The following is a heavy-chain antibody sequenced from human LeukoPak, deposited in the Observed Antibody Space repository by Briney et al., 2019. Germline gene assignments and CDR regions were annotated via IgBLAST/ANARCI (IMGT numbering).Heavy chain of an antibody. Sequence: PSETLSLTCTVSGGSISSYYWSWIRQPPGRGLEWIGYIYYSGSTNYSPSLTSRVTISVDTYKNQFSLKLSSVTAADTAVYYCARYYDCVWGSYRDDAFDIWGQGTMVTVSS. V-gene: IGHV4-59*08. CDR3: ARYYDCVWGSYRDDAFDI. CDR1: GGSISSYY. D-gene: IGHD3-16*02. CDR2: IYYSGST. J-gene: IGHJ3*02.